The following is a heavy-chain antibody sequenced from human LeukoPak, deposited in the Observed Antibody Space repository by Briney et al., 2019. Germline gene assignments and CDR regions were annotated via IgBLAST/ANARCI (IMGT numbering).Heavy chain of an antibody. CDR3: ARVGYSYGLDAFDI. CDR1: GGSISSSSYY. D-gene: IGHD5-18*01. J-gene: IGHJ3*02. CDR2: IYYSGST. V-gene: IGHV4-39*07. Sequence: SETLSLTCTVSGGSISSSSYYWGWIRQPPGTGLEWIGSIYYSGSTYYNPSLKSRVTISVDTSKNQFSLKLSSVTAADTAVYYCARVGYSYGLDAFDIWGQGTMVTVSS.